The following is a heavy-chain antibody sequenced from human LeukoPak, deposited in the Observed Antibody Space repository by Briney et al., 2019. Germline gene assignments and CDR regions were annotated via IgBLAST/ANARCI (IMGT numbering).Heavy chain of an antibody. V-gene: IGHV3-23*01. J-gene: IGHJ6*02. CDR3: AKDQLESRGYYYYYGMDV. CDR2: ISGSGGST. Sequence: GGSLRLSCAASGFTFSSYGMSWVRQAPGKGLEWVSAISGSGGSTYYADSVKGRFTISRDNSKNTLYLQMNSLRAEDTAVYYCAKDQLESRGYYYYYGMDVWGQGTTVTVSS. D-gene: IGHD1-1*01. CDR1: GFTFSSYG.